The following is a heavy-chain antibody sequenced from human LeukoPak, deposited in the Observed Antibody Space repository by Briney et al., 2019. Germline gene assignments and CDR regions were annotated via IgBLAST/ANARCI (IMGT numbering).Heavy chain of an antibody. J-gene: IGHJ4*02. CDR1: GDSISNYY. Sequence: SETLSLTCTVSGDSISNYYWSWIRQSPGKELECIGYMYNRGSTIYNPSLKSRVTISTDTSKNQFSLRLTSVTAADTAVYYCARAEKAVTGTLDSWGQGTLITVSS. CDR2: MYNRGST. D-gene: IGHD6-19*01. CDR3: ARAEKAVTGTLDS. V-gene: IGHV4-59*01.